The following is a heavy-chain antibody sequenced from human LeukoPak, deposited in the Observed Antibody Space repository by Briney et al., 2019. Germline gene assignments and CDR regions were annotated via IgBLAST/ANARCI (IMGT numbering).Heavy chain of an antibody. V-gene: IGHV3-48*01. CDR3: VRQFAS. CDR1: GFTFGDHI. J-gene: IGHJ4*02. CDR2: VSGSGSSV. Sequence: GGSLGLSCAASGFTFGDHIMNWVRQLPGKRLEWVAYVSGSGSSVYYADSVKGRFTVSRDNGKSSLYLQMNSLRVEDTALYYCVRQFASWGQGTLVTVSS.